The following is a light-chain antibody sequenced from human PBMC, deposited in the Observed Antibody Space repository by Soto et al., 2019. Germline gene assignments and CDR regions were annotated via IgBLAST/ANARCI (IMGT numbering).Light chain of an antibody. CDR1: QSVSNTY. J-gene: IGKJ3*01. Sequence: EIVLTQSPGTLSLSPGERATLSCRASQSVSNTYLAWYQQKPGQAPRLLIYDASSRATGIPDRFSGSGSGTDFTLTISRLEPEDFAVYYCQQYRRSPGLFTFGPGTKVDIK. CDR2: DAS. CDR3: QQYRRSPGLFT. V-gene: IGKV3-20*01.